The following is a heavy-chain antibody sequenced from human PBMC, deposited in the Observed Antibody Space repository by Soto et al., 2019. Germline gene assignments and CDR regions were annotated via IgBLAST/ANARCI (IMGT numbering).Heavy chain of an antibody. CDR3: ARSKANWGFFDY. J-gene: IGHJ4*02. V-gene: IGHV4-59*01. Sequence: SETLSLTCTVSGGSISTYYWSWIRQPPGKGLEWIGYIYYSGSTNYNPSLKSRVTFSVDTSKNQFSLKLSSVTAADTAVYYCARSKANWGFFDYWGQGTLVTVPS. CDR2: IYYSGST. D-gene: IGHD7-27*01. CDR1: GGSISTYY.